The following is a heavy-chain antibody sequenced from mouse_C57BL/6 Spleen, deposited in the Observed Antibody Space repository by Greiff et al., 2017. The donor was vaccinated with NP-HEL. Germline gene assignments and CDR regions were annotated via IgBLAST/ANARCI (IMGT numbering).Heavy chain of an antibody. J-gene: IGHJ3*01. V-gene: IGHV1-82*01. CDR2: IYPGDGDT. CDR1: GYAFRSSW. Sequence: VQLQESGPELVKPGASVKISCKASGYAFRSSWMNWVKQRPGKGLEWIGRIYPGDGDTNYNGKFKGKATLTADKSSSTAYMQLSSLTSEDSAVYFCAITTVSPFAYWGQGTLVTVSA. D-gene: IGHD1-1*01. CDR3: AITTVSPFAY.